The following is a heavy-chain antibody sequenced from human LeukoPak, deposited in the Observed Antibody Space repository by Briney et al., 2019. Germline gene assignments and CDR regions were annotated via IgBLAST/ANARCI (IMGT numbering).Heavy chain of an antibody. V-gene: IGHV3-23*01. J-gene: IGHJ3*02. D-gene: IGHD2-2*01. CDR2: ISGSGGST. Sequence: GGSLRLSCAASGFTFSSYAMSWVRQAPGKGLEWVSAISGSGGSTYYADSVKGRFTISRDNSKNTLYLQMNSLGAEDTAVYYCAKGNVVVPAATWAFDIWGQGTMVTVSS. CDR3: AKGNVVVPAATWAFDI. CDR1: GFTFSSYA.